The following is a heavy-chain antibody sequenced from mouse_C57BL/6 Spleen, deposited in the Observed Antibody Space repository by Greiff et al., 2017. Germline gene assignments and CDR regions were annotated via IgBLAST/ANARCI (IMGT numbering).Heavy chain of an antibody. J-gene: IGHJ2*01. D-gene: IGHD3-3*01. CDR2: IEPNSGGT. CDR1: GYTFTSYW. Sequence: QVQLQQSGAELVKPGASVKLSCKASGYTFTSYWMHWVKQRPGRGLEWIGRIEPNSGGTKYNEKFKSKATLTVDKPSSTAYMQLSSLTSEDSAVYYCARSRDWHYFDYWGQGTTLTVSS. CDR3: ARSRDWHYFDY. V-gene: IGHV1-72*01.